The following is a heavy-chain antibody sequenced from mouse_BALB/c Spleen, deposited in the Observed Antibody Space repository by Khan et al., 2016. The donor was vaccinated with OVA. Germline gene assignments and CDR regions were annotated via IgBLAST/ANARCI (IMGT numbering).Heavy chain of an antibody. CDR1: GYTFTNYG. V-gene: IGHV9-1*02. Sequence: QFQLVQSGPELKKPGETVKISCKASGYTFTNYGMNWVKQAPGKGLKWMGWINTYTGEPTYTDDFKGRFAFSLETSASTAYLQINNLKIEDMATXFCARGASYWYFDVWGAGTTVTVSS. CDR2: INTYTGEP. CDR3: ARGASYWYFDV. J-gene: IGHJ1*01.